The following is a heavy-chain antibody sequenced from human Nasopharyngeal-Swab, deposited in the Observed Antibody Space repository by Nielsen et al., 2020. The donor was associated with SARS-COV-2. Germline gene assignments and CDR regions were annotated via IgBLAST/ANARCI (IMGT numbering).Heavy chain of an antibody. CDR2: IYHSGST. V-gene: IGHV4-4*02. Sequence: SETLSLTCAVSGGSISSSNWWSWVRQPPGKGLEWIGEIYHSGSTNYNPSLKSRVTISVDKSKNQFSLKLSSVTAADTAVYYCARRRGYCSSTSCSYYFDYWGQGTLVTVSS. J-gene: IGHJ4*02. D-gene: IGHD2-2*01. CDR1: GGSISSSNW. CDR3: ARRRGYCSSTSCSYYFDY.